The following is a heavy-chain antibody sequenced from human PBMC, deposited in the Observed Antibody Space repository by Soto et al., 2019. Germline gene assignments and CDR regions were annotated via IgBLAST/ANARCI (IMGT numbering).Heavy chain of an antibody. Sequence: QVHRVQSGAAVKKPGSSVTVSCQASGGTFTAYAINWVRQAPGQGLEWMGGIIPLFGTPNYAQKFQGRVTISADKSTTTAYMEVSSLRSEDTAVYYCAREGVAGREHWGQGTLVTVSS. D-gene: IGHD6-13*01. CDR1: GGTFTAYA. V-gene: IGHV1-69*06. CDR2: IIPLFGTP. CDR3: AREGVAGREH. J-gene: IGHJ1*01.